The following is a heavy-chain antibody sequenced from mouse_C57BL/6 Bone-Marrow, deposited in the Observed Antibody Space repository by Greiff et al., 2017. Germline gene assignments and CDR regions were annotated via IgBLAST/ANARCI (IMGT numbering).Heavy chain of an antibody. CDR3: ACDYGFRFAY. J-gene: IGHJ3*01. V-gene: IGHV1-69*01. CDR1: GYTFTSYW. D-gene: IGHD2-4*01. Sequence: VQLQQPGAELVMPGASVKLSCKASGYTFTSYWMHWVKQRPGQGLEWIGEIDPSDSYTNYNQKFKGKSTLTVDKSSSTAYMQLSSLTSEDSAVYYYACDYGFRFAYGGQGTLVTVSA. CDR2: IDPSDSYT.